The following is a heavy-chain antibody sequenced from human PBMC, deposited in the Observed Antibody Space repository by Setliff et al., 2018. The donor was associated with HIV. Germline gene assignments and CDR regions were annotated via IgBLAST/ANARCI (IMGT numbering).Heavy chain of an antibody. CDR3: ARELMWRGALHYFYYMDV. D-gene: IGHD1-26*01. J-gene: IGHJ6*03. CDR2: IYTSGSA. CDR1: GGSINSYC. V-gene: IGHV4-4*07. Sequence: SETLSLTCTVSGGSINSYCWSWIRQPAGKGLEWIGRIYTSGSANYNPSLKSRVTMSVDTSKNQFSLKLTSVTAADTAVYYCARELMWRGALHYFYYMDVWGEGTTITVSS.